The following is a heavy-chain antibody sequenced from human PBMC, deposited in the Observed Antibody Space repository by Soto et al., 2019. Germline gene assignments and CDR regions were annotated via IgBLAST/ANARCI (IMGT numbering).Heavy chain of an antibody. CDR3: ARDELNYYDSSGYYPHYYGMDV. Sequence: SVKVSCKASGGTFSSYAISWVRQAPGQGLEWMGGIIPIFGTANYAQKFQGRVTITADESTSTAYMELSSLRSEDTAVYYCARDELNYYDSSGYYPHYYGMDVWGQGTTVTVSS. D-gene: IGHD3-22*01. J-gene: IGHJ6*02. CDR2: IIPIFGTA. CDR1: GGTFSSYA. V-gene: IGHV1-69*13.